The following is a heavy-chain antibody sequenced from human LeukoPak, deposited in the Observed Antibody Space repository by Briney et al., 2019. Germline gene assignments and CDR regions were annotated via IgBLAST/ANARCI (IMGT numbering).Heavy chain of an antibody. CDR1: GFTFSSYS. D-gene: IGHD2-2*01. CDR3: AREGRSTDAFDI. V-gene: IGHV3-21*01. J-gene: IGHJ4*02. Sequence: PGGSLRLSCAASGFTFSSYSMNWVRQAPGKGLEWVSSISSSSSYIYYADSVKGRFTISRDNAKNSLYLQMNSLRAEDTAVYYCAREGRSTDAFDIWGQGTLVTVSS. CDR2: ISSSSSYI.